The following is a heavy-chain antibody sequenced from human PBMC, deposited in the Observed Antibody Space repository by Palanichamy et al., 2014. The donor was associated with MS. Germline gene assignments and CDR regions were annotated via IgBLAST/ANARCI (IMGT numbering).Heavy chain of an antibody. Sequence: EVQLVESGGGLVQPGGSLGLSCAASEFTLSSYWMHWVRQVPGKGLVWVSRISSDGRSTTYADSVKGRFTISRDNAKNTLYLQMNSLRAEDTAVYYCAREYSASRFFDYWGQGALVTVSS. D-gene: IGHD1-26*01. CDR3: AREYSASRFFDY. V-gene: IGHV3-74*01. CDR2: ISSDGRST. CDR1: EFTLSSYW. J-gene: IGHJ4*02.